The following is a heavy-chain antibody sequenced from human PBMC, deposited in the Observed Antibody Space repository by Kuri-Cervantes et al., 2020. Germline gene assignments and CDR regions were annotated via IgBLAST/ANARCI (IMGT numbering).Heavy chain of an antibody. J-gene: IGHJ4*02. D-gene: IGHD6-13*01. V-gene: IGHV3-48*02. CDR1: GFTFSSYA. Sequence: GGSLRLSCAASGFTFSSYAMHWVRQAPRKGLEWISYISNSARTIYYTDSVKGRFTISRDNAKNSVYLQMNSLRDEDTAVYYCARDHSSSWESPIFDYWGQGTLVTVSS. CDR2: ISNSARTI. CDR3: ARDHSSSWESPIFDY.